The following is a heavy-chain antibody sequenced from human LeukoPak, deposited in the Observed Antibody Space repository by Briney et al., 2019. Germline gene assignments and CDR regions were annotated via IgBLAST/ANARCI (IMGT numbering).Heavy chain of an antibody. CDR1: GFTFSDHY. Sequence: PGGSLTLSCAASGFTFSDHYMSWIRQAPGKGLEWVSYISSSSSYTNYADSVKGRFTISRDNAKNSLYLQMNSLRAEDTAVYYCARDSSIAARRVYYYYGMDVWGQGTTVTVSS. CDR3: ARDSSIAARRVYYYYGMDV. D-gene: IGHD6-6*01. J-gene: IGHJ6*02. V-gene: IGHV3-11*06. CDR2: ISSSSSYT.